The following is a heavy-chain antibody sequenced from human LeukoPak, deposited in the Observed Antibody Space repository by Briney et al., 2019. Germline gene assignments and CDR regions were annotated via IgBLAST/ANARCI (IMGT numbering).Heavy chain of an antibody. V-gene: IGHV1-58*02. CDR2: IVVGSGNT. D-gene: IGHD1-26*01. J-gene: IGHJ6*02. CDR3: SANPGGSYPNWYYGMDV. Sequence: SVTVSFKASRFTFTNSAMHWVRQARGQRVEWIGWIVVGSGNTNYAQKFQERVTITRDMTTSTAYMELSSLRSEDTAVYYCSANPGGSYPNWYYGMDVWGQGTTVTVSS. CDR1: RFTFTNSA.